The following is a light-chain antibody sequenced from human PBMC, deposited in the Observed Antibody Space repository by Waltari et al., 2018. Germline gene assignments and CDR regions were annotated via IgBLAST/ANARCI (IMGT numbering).Light chain of an antibody. Sequence: QPLLTQPPSVSGTPGQRVTISCSGSTSNMGIKNVVWYQKLPGTAPRLLIHSHNQRPSGVPARFSGSTSGTSASLAISGLQSEDEAEYYCAVWDDSLEGVMFGGGTKLTVL. V-gene: IGLV1-44*01. CDR2: SHN. J-gene: IGLJ3*02. CDR1: TSNMGIKN. CDR3: AVWDDSLEGVM.